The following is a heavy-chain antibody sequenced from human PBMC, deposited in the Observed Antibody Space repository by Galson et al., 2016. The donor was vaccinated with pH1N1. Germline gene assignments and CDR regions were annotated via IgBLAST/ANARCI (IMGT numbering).Heavy chain of an antibody. D-gene: IGHD6-25*01. Sequence: SLRLSCAASGFTFSSYGIHWVRQAPGKGLVWVAMIWYDGSKKYYADSVTGQFTISRDNAKNSLYLQMNSLRAEDTALYYCVRAVGAAGGYWGQGTLVTVSS. CDR1: GFTFSSYG. CDR3: VRAVGAAGGY. CDR2: IWYDGSKK. J-gene: IGHJ4*02. V-gene: IGHV3-33*01.